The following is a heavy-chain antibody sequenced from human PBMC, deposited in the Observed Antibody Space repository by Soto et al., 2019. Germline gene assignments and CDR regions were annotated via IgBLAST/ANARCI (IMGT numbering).Heavy chain of an antibody. V-gene: IGHV1-18*01. CDR3: ATRGTPAVSKALLG. Sequence: ASVKVSCKASGYRFSNYAIKWVRQAPGLGLEWLGWVTPSNGNTKLARAFQGRVTMSTDTPTATAFLELTSLTLDDTAVYYCATRGTPAVSKALLGWGQGTQVTVSS. D-gene: IGHD1-7*01. CDR1: GYRFSNYA. J-gene: IGHJ4*02. CDR2: VTPSNGNT.